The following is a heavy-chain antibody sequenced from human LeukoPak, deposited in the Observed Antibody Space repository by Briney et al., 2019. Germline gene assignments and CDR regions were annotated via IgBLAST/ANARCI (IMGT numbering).Heavy chain of an antibody. D-gene: IGHD6-13*01. J-gene: IGHJ3*01. V-gene: IGHV3-23*01. CDR3: AKARIAAAGTGAFDV. CDR1: GFTVSSYG. CDR2: FSATDGSA. Sequence: GGSLRLSCAASGFTVSSYGMTWVRQAPGKGLEWVSAFSATDGSAQYAESVKGRFTISRDNSKNSLYLQMNSLRDEDTAVYYCAKARIAAAGTGAFDVWGQGTMVTASS.